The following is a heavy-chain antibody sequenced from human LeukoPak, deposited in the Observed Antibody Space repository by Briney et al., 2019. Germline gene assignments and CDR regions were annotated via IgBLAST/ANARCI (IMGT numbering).Heavy chain of an antibody. CDR3: TRDTSYCFGDCFWA. J-gene: IGHJ5*02. CDR2: ISGDGTGA. CDR1: GFVFSDYS. D-gene: IGHD2-21*02. V-gene: IGHV3-74*01. Sequence: GGSLRLSCAGSGFVFSDYSLHWVRQGPGKGLTWISRISGDGTGAIYADSVRGRFTMSRGNVKNTLFLDMNSLRAEDTGLYYCTRDTSYCFGDCFWAWGRGTLVTVSS.